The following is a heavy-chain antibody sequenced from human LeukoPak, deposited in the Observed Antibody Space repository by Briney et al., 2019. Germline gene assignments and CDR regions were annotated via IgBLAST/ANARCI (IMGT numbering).Heavy chain of an antibody. CDR1: GFTSSSYS. V-gene: IGHV3-21*01. CDR3: ARVSTVRLSSGYLPYYGMDV. J-gene: IGHJ6*02. CDR2: ISSSSSYI. Sequence: GGSLRLSCAASGFTSSSYSMNWVRQAPGKGLEWVSSISSSSSYIYYADSVKGRFTISRDNAKNSLYLQMNSLRAEDTAVYYCARVSTVRLSSGYLPYYGMDVWGQGTTVTVSS. D-gene: IGHD3-22*01.